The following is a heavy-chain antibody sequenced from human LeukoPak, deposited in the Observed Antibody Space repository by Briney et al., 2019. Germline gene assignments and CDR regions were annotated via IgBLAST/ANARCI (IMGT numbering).Heavy chain of an antibody. CDR1: DGLTSFYY. CDR2: IHTSGST. V-gene: IGHV4-4*08. Sequence: KPSETLSLTCTVSDGLTSFYYWTWIRQPPGKGLEWIGNIHTSGSTDYDPSFKSRVTISVDTSKNQFSLKLSSVTAADTAVYYCARHRYGGNRRGVYYFDYWGQGTLVTVSS. J-gene: IGHJ4*02. CDR3: ARHRYGGNRRGVYYFDY. D-gene: IGHD4-23*01.